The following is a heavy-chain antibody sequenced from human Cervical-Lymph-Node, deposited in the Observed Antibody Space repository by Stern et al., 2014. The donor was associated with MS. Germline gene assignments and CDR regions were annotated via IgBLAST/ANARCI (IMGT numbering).Heavy chain of an antibody. Sequence: EVQLVQSGAEVKKPGESLKISCKGSGYSFTANWIAWVRQMPGKGLEWWVTVYPCDADTRYIPSFQGQVTSSADKSISTAYLQWSSLKASDTAMYYCARDYGDYAFDYWGQGTLVTVSS. V-gene: IGHV5-51*01. CDR2: VYPCDADT. CDR3: ARDYGDYAFDY. D-gene: IGHD4-17*01. CDR1: GYSFTANW. J-gene: IGHJ4*02.